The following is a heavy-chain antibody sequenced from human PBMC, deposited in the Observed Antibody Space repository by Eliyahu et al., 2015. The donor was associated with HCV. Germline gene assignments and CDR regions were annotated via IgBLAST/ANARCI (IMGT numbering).Heavy chain of an antibody. Sequence: QVQLVQSGAEVRXPGASVKVSCXASGYRFSDFDIHXLRXAPGQGLXWMGHINXNYGXTKDAEDXQDRVLMTRDTSLSTVYMELSLLTSGDTAVYYCARLGRGTAVAAWDYWGQGTLVTVSA. J-gene: IGHJ4*02. CDR1: GYRFSDFD. CDR3: ARLGRGTAVAAWDY. CDR2: INXNYGXT. D-gene: IGHD5-18*01. V-gene: IGHV1-2*06.